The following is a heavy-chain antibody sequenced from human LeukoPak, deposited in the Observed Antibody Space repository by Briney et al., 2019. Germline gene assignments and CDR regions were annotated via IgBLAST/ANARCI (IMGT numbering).Heavy chain of an antibody. Sequence: GESLNISGKAPGYIFTSYWIGGVRQLPGKGLDGMAIIYPGDSDPRYSPTFQGQVTISADKSISTAYLQWSSLKASDTAMYYCARQPLLGWTYYFHYWGQGSLVTVSS. D-gene: IGHD3/OR15-3a*01. CDR1: GYIFTSYW. CDR2: IYPGDSDP. J-gene: IGHJ4*02. V-gene: IGHV5-51*01. CDR3: ARQPLLGWTYYFHY.